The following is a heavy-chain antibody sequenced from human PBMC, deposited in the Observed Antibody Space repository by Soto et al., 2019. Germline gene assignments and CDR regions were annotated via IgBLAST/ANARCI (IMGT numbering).Heavy chain of an antibody. D-gene: IGHD3-16*01. CDR3: ARSKGVFQEKWFDP. V-gene: IGHV1-18*01. J-gene: IGHJ5*02. CDR1: GYTFTSYG. Sequence: ASVKVSCKASGYTFTSYGISWVRQAPGQGLEWMGWISAYNGSTNYAQKLQGRVTMTTDTSTSTAYMELRSLRSDDTAVYYCARSKGVFQEKWFDPWGQGTLVTVSS. CDR2: ISAYNGST.